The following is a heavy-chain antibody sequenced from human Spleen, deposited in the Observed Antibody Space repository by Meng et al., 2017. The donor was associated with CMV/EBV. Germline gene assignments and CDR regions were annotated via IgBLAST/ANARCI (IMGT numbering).Heavy chain of an antibody. Sequence: LSLTCAASGFTFDTYAMYWVRQAPGKGLEWVSGISGDGDIIDYADSMKGRFTISRDNSKNTLYLQMNSLRAEDTAVYYCAKDTAYTTSGLDYWGQGTLVTVSS. V-gene: IGHV3-23*01. CDR3: AKDTAYTTSGLDY. D-gene: IGHD1-1*01. CDR1: GFTFDTYA. CDR2: ISGDGDII. J-gene: IGHJ4*02.